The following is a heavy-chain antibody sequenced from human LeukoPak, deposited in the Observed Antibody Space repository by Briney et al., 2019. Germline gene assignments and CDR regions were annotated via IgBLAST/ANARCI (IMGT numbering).Heavy chain of an antibody. D-gene: IGHD1-26*01. CDR1: GYTFTSYG. J-gene: IGHJ4*02. V-gene: IGHV1-18*01. Sequence: ASVKVSCTASGYTFTSYGISWVRQAPGQGLEWMGWISAYNGNTNYAQKLQGRVTMTTDTSTSTAYMELRSLRSDDTAVYYCARYVVGATTDEVEEYYFDYWGQGTLVTVSS. CDR3: ARYVVGATTDEVEEYYFDY. CDR2: ISAYNGNT.